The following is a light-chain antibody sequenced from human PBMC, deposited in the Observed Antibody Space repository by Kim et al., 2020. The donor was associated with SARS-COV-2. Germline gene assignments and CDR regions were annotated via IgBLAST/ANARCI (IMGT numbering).Light chain of an antibody. CDR2: LEGSGNY. CDR1: SGHSSYI. V-gene: IGLV4-60*03. J-gene: IGLJ3*02. Sequence: SSVKLTCTRSSGHSSYIIAWHQQQPGMAPRYLMKLEGSGNYNKGSGVPDRFSGSSSGADRYLTISNLQSEDEADYYCETWDSNTRVFGGGTQLTVL. CDR3: ETWDSNTRV.